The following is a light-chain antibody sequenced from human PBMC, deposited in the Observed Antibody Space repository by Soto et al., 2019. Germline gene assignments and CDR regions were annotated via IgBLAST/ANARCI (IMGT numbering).Light chain of an antibody. Sequence: ALTQPPSASGSPGQSVTISCTGTSSDVGGYNYVSWYQQHPGKAPKLMISEVSKRPSGVPDRFSGSKSGNTASLTVSGLQAEDEADYYCSSFAGNNNLVFGGGTKVTVL. V-gene: IGLV2-8*01. CDR1: SSDVGGYNY. CDR2: EVS. J-gene: IGLJ2*01. CDR3: SSFAGNNNLV.